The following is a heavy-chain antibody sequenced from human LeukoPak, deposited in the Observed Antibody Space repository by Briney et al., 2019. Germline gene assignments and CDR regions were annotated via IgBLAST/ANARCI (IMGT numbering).Heavy chain of an antibody. V-gene: IGHV1-46*01. CDR1: GYTFTGYY. Sequence: GASVKVSCKASGYTFTGYYMHWVRQAPGQGLEWMGIINPSGGSTSYAQKFQGRVTMTRDMSTSTVYMELSSLRSEDTAVYYCARGSMVRGTKYYYYYYMDVWGKGTTVTVSS. J-gene: IGHJ6*03. CDR2: INPSGGST. CDR3: ARGSMVRGTKYYYYYYMDV. D-gene: IGHD3-10*01.